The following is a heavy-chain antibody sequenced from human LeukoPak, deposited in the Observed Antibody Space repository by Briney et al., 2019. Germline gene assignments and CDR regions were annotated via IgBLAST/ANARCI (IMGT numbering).Heavy chain of an antibody. CDR2: IYTSGST. D-gene: IGHD6-13*01. CDR1: GGSISSYY. J-gene: IGHJ5*02. CDR3: ARSGPVYSSSWYWFDP. V-gene: IGHV4-4*07. Sequence: SETLSLTCTVSGGSISSYYWSWIRQPARKGLEWIGRIYTSGSTNYNPSLKSRVTMSVDTSKNQFSLKLSSVTAADTAVYYCARSGPVYSSSWYWFDPWGQGTLVTVSS.